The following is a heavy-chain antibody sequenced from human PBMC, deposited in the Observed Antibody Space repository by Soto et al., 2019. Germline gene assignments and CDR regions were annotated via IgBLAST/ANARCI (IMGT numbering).Heavy chain of an antibody. V-gene: IGHV1-46*01. Sequence: ASVKVSCKASGFDFTDHYIHWVLQAPGQGLEWMGIISPDGGSTRYSQKFQARITMTRDTSTSTVYMELSSLRSEDTAIYYCARAPRGGVIIVITWAKIDYWGQGTLVTVSS. CDR2: ISPDGGST. CDR1: GFDFTDHY. J-gene: IGHJ4*02. D-gene: IGHD3-10*01. CDR3: ARAPRGGVIIVITWAKIDY.